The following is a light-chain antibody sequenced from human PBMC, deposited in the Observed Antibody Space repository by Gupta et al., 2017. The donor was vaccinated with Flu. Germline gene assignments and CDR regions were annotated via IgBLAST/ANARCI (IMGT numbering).Light chain of an antibody. V-gene: IGKV3-15*01. J-gene: IGKJ2*01. CDR2: GAS. Sequence: PATLSVSPGERATLSCRASQSVSSNLAWYQQKPGQAPRALIYGASTRATGIPARFSGSGSGTEFTLTISSLQSEDFAVYYCQQYNNWPYTFGQGTKLEIK. CDR3: QQYNNWPYT. CDR1: QSVSSN.